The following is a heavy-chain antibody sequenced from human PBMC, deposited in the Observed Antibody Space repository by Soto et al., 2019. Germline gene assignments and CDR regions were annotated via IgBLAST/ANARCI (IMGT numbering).Heavy chain of an antibody. Sequence: QVQLVESGGGLVKPGRSLRLSCAASGFTFSAYYMSWIRQDPGRGLEWVSYISSSADSIYYADYVKGRFTISRDNAKNSLYLKMNNLRAEDTDIYYCARPWYSYYGIDVWGQGTTVTVSS. J-gene: IGHJ6*02. CDR3: ARPWYSYYGIDV. CDR1: GFTFSAYY. V-gene: IGHV3-11*01. D-gene: IGHD2-15*01. CDR2: ISSSADSI.